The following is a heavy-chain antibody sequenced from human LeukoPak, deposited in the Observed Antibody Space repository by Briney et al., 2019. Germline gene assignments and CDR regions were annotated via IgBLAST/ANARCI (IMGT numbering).Heavy chain of an antibody. J-gene: IGHJ4*02. D-gene: IGHD2-15*01. CDR1: GFTFDDYA. CDR2: ISWNSGSI. Sequence: PGGSLRLSCAASGFTFDDYAMHWVRQAPGKGLEWVSGISWNSGSIGYADSVKGRFTISRDNAKNSLYLQMNSLRAEDTALYYCAKALQDLGYMGCSGGSCLTQVAFDYWGQGTLVTVSS. V-gene: IGHV3-9*01. CDR3: AKALQDLGYMGCSGGSCLTQVAFDY.